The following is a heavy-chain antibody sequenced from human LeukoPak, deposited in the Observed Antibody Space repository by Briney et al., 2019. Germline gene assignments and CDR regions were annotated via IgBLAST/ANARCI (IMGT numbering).Heavy chain of an antibody. CDR3: ATASYYRGFAFDI. V-gene: IGHV1-69-2*01. CDR2: VDAEDGET. D-gene: IGHD4-23*01. J-gene: IGHJ3*02. CDR1: GYTFTDYY. Sequence: ASVKVSCKASGYTFTDYYMHWGQQAAGKGVEWMGRVDAEDGETIYAEKLQGRVTITADTSTDTAYMELSSLRSEDTAVYYCATASYYRGFAFDIWGQGTMVTVSS.